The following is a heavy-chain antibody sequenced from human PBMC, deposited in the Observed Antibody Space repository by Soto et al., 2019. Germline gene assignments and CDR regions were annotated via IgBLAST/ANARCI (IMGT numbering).Heavy chain of an antibody. CDR2: IYHSGST. J-gene: IGHJ5*02. D-gene: IGHD6-13*01. Sequence: QLQLQESGPGLVKPSETLSLTCTVSGGSITSSSYYWGWIRQPPGKGLEWIGSIYHSGSTYYDPSLKTRVTISVDTSKNQFSLKLSSVTAADTAVYYCARTYSSSLLGFDTWGQGTLVTVSS. V-gene: IGHV4-39*01. CDR3: ARTYSSSLLGFDT. CDR1: GGSITSSSYY.